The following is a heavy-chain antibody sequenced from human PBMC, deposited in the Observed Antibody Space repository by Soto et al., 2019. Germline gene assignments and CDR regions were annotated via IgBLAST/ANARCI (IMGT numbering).Heavy chain of an antibody. CDR3: ASDSSGWRGGIHDDY. J-gene: IGHJ4*02. CDR2: MNPNSGNT. D-gene: IGHD6-19*01. V-gene: IGHV1-8*01. CDR1: GYTFTSYD. Sequence: QVQLVQSGAEVKKPGASVKVSCKASGYTFTSYDINWVRPATGQGLEWMGWMNPNSGNTGYAQKFQGRVTMTRNTSISTAYRELSSLRSEDTAVYYCASDSSGWRGGIHDDYWGQGTLVTVSS.